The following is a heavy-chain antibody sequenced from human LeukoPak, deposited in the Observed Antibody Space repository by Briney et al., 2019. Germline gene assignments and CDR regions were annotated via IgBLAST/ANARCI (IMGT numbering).Heavy chain of an antibody. V-gene: IGHV4-39*01. CDR3: ATPYSGGYQGLDI. J-gene: IGHJ3*02. D-gene: IGHD1-26*01. CDR2: IYYSGST. CDR1: GFTFSSYW. Sequence: GSLRLSCAASGFTFSSYWMHWIRQPPGKGLEWIGSIYYSGSTYYNPTLKSRVTIFVDTSKNQFSLKLSSVTAAGTAVYYCATPYSGGYQGLDIWGQGTMVTVSS.